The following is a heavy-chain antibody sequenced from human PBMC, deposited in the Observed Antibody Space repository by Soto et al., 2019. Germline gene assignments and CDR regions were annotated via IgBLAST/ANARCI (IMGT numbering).Heavy chain of an antibody. J-gene: IGHJ4*02. CDR2: IYYSGST. V-gene: IGHV4-39*01. CDR1: GGSISSSSYY. D-gene: IGHD3-10*01. CDR3: ARHAMVRELSPIDY. Sequence: SETLSLTCTVSGGSISSSSYYWGWIRQPPGKGLEWIGSIYYSGSTYYNPSLKSRVTISVDTSKNQFSLKLSSVTAADMAVYYCARHAMVRELSPIDYWGQGTLVTVSS.